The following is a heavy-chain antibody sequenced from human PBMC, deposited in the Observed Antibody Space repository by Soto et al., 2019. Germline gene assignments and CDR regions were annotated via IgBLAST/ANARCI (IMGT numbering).Heavy chain of an antibody. CDR1: GGSISSYY. CDR2: IYYSGST. D-gene: IGHD3-22*01. Sequence: NPXETLSLTCTVSGGSISSYYWSWIRQPPGKGLEWIGYIYYSGSTNYNPSLKSRVTISVDTSKNQFSLKLSSVTAADTAVYYCVSGYYYSPFDYCGQGTLVTVSS. V-gene: IGHV4-59*01. CDR3: VSGYYYSPFDY. J-gene: IGHJ4*02.